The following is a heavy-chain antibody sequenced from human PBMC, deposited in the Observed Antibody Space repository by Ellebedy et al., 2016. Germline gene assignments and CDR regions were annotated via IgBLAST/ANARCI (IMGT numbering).Heavy chain of an antibody. V-gene: IGHV3-74*01. D-gene: IGHD1-26*01. J-gene: IGHJ4*02. CDR3: ARDGAGSIDLDY. Sequence: GESLKISXAASGFTFSSYAMTWVRQAPGKGLVWVSHIRNDGITTSYADSVKGRFTISRDSAKNTLYLQMNSLREEDTALYYCARDGAGSIDLDYWGQGTLVTVSS. CDR1: GFTFSSYA. CDR2: IRNDGITT.